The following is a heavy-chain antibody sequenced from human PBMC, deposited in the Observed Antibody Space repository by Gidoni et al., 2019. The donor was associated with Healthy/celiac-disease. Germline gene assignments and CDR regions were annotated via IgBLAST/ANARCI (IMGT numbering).Heavy chain of an antibody. V-gene: IGHV4-31*03. D-gene: IGHD3-22*01. CDR3: ARTPPETYYYDSSGYYHFDY. CDR1: GGSISSGGYY. Sequence: QVQLQESGPGLVKPSQTLSLTCTVSGGSISSGGYYWSWRRQHPGKGLEWIGYIYYSGSTYYNPSLKSRVTISVDTSKNQFSLKLSSVTAADTAVYYCARTPPETYYYDSSGYYHFDYWGQGTLVTVSS. J-gene: IGHJ4*02. CDR2: IYYSGST.